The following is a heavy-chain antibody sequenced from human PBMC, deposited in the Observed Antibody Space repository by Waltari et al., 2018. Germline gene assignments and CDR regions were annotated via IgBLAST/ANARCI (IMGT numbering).Heavy chain of an antibody. V-gene: IGHV3-30*03. CDR2: ISYNARNI. J-gene: IGHJ6*02. CDR1: EFPFVSYV. D-gene: IGHD3-22*01. Sequence: QGQLAESGGGVVQPGSSLRLSCAASEFPFVSYVIHWVRQAPGKGLEWVAVISYNARNIYYVDSVKGRFTISRDNSKKTLYLQMNSLRAEDTAVYYCARDYCDRTNCHGMDVWGQGTTVTVSS. CDR3: ARDYCDRTNCHGMDV.